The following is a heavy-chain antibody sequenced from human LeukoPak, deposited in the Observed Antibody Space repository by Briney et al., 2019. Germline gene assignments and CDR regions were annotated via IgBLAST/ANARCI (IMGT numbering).Heavy chain of an antibody. J-gene: IGHJ3*02. Sequence: SETLSLTCTVSGGPISSYYWGWIRQPPGRGLEWIGSIYYSGSTYYNPSLKSRVTISVDTSKNQFSLKLSSVTAADTAVYYCASELGKDAFDIWGQGTMVTVSS. CDR3: ASELGKDAFDI. CDR2: IYYSGST. V-gene: IGHV4-39*01. D-gene: IGHD7-27*01. CDR1: GGPISSYY.